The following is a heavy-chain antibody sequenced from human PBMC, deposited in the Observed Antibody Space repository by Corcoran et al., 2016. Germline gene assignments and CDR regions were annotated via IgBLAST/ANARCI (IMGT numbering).Heavy chain of an antibody. D-gene: IGHD3-3*01. J-gene: IGHJ4*02. CDR3: TRGKAAIFGVFDY. CDR1: GFTFGDYA. Sequence: EVQLVESGGGLVQPGRSLRLSCTASGFTFGDYAMSWFRQAPGKGLEWVGFIRSKAYGGTTEYAAPVKGRFTISRDDSKSIAYLQMNSLKTEDTAVYYCTRGKAAIFGVFDYWGQGTLVTVSS. CDR2: IRSKAYGGTT. V-gene: IGHV3-49*03.